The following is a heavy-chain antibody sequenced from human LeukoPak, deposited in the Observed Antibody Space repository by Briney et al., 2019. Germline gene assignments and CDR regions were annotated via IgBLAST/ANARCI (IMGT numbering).Heavy chain of an antibody. Sequence: PSETLSLTCTVSGGSISIYYWSWIRQPPGKGLEWIGRIYISGSASYNPSLKSRVTFSVDTSKNQFSLKLTSVTAADTAVYYCARVYDFWSGYFYYYYMDVWGKGTTVTVSS. CDR3: ARVYDFWSGYFYYYYMDV. CDR1: GGSISIYY. CDR2: IYISGSA. D-gene: IGHD3-3*01. J-gene: IGHJ6*03. V-gene: IGHV4-4*07.